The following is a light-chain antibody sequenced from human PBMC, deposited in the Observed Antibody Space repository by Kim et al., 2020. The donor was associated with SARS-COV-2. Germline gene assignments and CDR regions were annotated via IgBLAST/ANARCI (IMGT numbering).Light chain of an antibody. CDR2: EAP. V-gene: IGKV3-11*01. CDR3: QKSSNGPLT. J-gene: IGKJ4*01. CDR1: QVVTSS. Sequence: LIPGEAATPSCRTRQVVTSSLAGTNRKPGQAPRLLIYEAPNRATGIPARFVGGGSGTNFTLTITTLGPKIFAVYYCQKSSNGPLTF.